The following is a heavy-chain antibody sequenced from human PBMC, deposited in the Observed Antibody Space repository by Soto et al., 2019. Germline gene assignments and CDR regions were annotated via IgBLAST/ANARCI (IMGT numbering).Heavy chain of an antibody. CDR1: GFTFSSYG. CDR3: ARKAARVFFDLDY. CDR2: IWYDGSNK. V-gene: IGHV3-33*01. D-gene: IGHD6-6*01. Sequence: PGGSLRLSCAASGFTFSSYGMHWVRQAPGKGLEWVAVIWYDGSNKYYADSVKGRFTIPRDNSKNTLYLQMNSLRAEDAAVYYCARKAARVFFDLDYWGQGTLVTVSS. J-gene: IGHJ4*02.